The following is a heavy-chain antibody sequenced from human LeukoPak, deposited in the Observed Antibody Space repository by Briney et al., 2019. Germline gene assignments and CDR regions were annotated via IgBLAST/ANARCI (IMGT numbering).Heavy chain of an antibody. CDR1: GYTFTSYD. V-gene: IGHV1-8*01. D-gene: IGHD6-19*01. CDR3: ARAVGSGRYNWFDP. J-gene: IGHJ5*02. CDR2: MNPNSGNT. Sequence: GASVKVSCKASGYTFTSYDINWVRQATGQGLEWMGWMNPNSGNTGYAQKFQGRVTMTRNTSISTAYMELSSLRSEDTAVYYCARAVGSGRYNWFDPWGQGTLVTVSS.